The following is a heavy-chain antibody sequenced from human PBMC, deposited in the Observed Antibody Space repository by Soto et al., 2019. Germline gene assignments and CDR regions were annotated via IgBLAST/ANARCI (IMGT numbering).Heavy chain of an antibody. Sequence: PGGSLRLSCAASGFTFSSYWMHWVRQAPGKGLVWVSRINSDGSSTSYADSVKGRFTISRDNAKNTLYLQMNSLRAEDTAVYYCATGSGYYSLDAFDIWGQGTMVTVSS. V-gene: IGHV3-74*01. D-gene: IGHD3-22*01. CDR1: GFTFSSYW. CDR3: ATGSGYYSLDAFDI. J-gene: IGHJ3*02. CDR2: INSDGSST.